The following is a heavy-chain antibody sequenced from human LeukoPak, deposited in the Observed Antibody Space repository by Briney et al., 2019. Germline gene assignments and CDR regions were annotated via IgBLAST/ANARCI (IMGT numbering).Heavy chain of an antibody. CDR1: GGSFSEYY. CDR3: ARRITVFYWFDP. D-gene: IGHD2/OR15-2a*01. CDR2: INHSGST. V-gene: IGHV4-34*01. J-gene: IGHJ5*02. Sequence: SETLSLTWAVYGGSFSEYYWSWIRQPPGKGLEWIGEINHSGSTNYNPSLKSRVTISLDTSKNQFSLKLSSVTAADTAVYYCARRITVFYWFDPWDQGTLVTVSS.